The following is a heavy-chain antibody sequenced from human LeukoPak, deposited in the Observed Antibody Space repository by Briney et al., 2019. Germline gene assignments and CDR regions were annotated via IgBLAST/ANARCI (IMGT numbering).Heavy chain of an antibody. CDR2: IIPIFGTA. CDR3: AREKKRYSSGWYSYFDY. CDR1: GYTFTSYY. V-gene: IGHV1-69*13. Sequence: SVKVSCKASGYTFTSYYIHWVRQAPGQGLEWMGGIIPIFGTANYAQKFQGRVTITADESTSTAYMELSSLRSEDTAGYYCAREKKRYSSGWYSYFDYWGQGTLVTVSS. J-gene: IGHJ4*02. D-gene: IGHD6-19*01.